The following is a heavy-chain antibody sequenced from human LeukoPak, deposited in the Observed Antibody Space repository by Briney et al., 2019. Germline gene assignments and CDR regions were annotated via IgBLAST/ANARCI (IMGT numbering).Heavy chain of an antibody. D-gene: IGHD6-19*01. CDR2: ISGDGGST. V-gene: IGHV3-43*02. J-gene: IGHJ6*02. CDR1: GFTFDDYA. Sequence: GGSLRLSCAASGFTFDDYAMHWVRQAPGKGLEWVSLISGDGGSTYYADSVKGRFTISRDNSKNSLYLQMNSLRTEDTALYYCAKDMEQWLVLNYYGMDVWGQGTTVTVSS. CDR3: AKDMEQWLVLNYYGMDV.